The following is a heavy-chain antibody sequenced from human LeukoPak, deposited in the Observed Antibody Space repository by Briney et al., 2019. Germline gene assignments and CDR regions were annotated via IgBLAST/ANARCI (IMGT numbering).Heavy chain of an antibody. CDR3: TRGSGRFEY. Sequence: GGSLRLSCSASGFTFGGFAMTWVRQAPGKGLEWVGIGRVKAYGATKEYAASVKGRFTISRDDSKSVAYLQMDNLKTEDTGIYYCTRGSGRFEYWGQGTRVAVSS. CDR2: GRVKAYGATK. J-gene: IGHJ4*02. D-gene: IGHD5-12*01. V-gene: IGHV3-49*04. CDR1: GFTFGGFA.